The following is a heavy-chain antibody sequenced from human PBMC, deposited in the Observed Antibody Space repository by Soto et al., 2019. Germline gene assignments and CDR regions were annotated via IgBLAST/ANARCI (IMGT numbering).Heavy chain of an antibody. J-gene: IGHJ4*02. CDR2: ISSSGSTI. V-gene: IGHV3-48*03. Sequence: GGSLRLSCAASGFTFSSYEMNWVRQAPGKGLEWVSYISSSGSTIYYADSVKGRFTISRDNAKNSLYLQMNSLRAEDTAVYYCARDLKWEPFDYWGQGTLVIVSS. D-gene: IGHD3-3*01. CDR1: GFTFSSYE. CDR3: ARDLKWEPFDY.